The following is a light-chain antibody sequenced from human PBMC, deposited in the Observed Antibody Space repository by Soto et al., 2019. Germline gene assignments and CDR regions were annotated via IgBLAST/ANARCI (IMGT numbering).Light chain of an antibody. CDR1: QSVSSW. CDR3: QQYNSYYRRYT. J-gene: IGKJ2*01. Sequence: EIEMTQSPSTLSVSEGERATISCRASQSVSSWLAWYQQKPGKAPKLLIYDASSLESGVPTRFSGSGSGTEFPLTISSLQPDDFETYFCQQYNSYYRRYTFGQGTKLEIK. V-gene: IGKV1-5*01. CDR2: DAS.